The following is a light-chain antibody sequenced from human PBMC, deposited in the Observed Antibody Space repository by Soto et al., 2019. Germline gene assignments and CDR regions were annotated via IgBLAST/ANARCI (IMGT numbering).Light chain of an antibody. CDR3: QQYNSWST. CDR2: KAT. Sequence: DIQMTQSPSTLSASVGDRVTITCRASQSVNTWLAWYQQKPGKAPNLLIYKATTLESGVPSRFSGSGSGTDFPLTISSLQPDDFATYYCQQYNSWSTLGQGTRLEI. J-gene: IGKJ2*02. CDR1: QSVNTW. V-gene: IGKV1-5*03.